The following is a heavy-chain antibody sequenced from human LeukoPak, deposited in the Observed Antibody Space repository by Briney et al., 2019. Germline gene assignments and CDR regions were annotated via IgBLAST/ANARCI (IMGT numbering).Heavy chain of an antibody. CDR1: GGSFSGYY. CDR2: INHSGST. V-gene: IGHV4-34*01. CDR3: ARGYLVGYYDSSGYYYYFDY. Sequence: SETLSLTCAVYGGSFSGYYWSWIRQPPGKGLEWIGEINHSGSTNYNPSLKSRVTMSVDTSKNQFSLKLSSVTAADTAVYYCARGYLVGYYDSSGYYYYFDYWGQGTLVTVSS. D-gene: IGHD3-22*01. J-gene: IGHJ4*02.